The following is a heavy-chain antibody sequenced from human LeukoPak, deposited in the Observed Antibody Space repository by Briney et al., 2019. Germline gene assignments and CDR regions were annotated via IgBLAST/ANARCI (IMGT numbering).Heavy chain of an antibody. CDR2: IIPIFGTG. J-gene: IGHJ6*03. CDR1: GGTFSNYA. Sequence: ASVKVSCKASGGTFSNYAISWVRQAPGQGLEWMGAIIPIFGTGNCAQKFQGRVTITTDESTSTVCMELSSLRSEDTAVYYCARGQRARISGTTGYYYYMDVWGKGTTVTVSS. D-gene: IGHD1/OR15-1a*01. CDR3: ARGQRARISGTTGYYYYMDV. V-gene: IGHV1-69*05.